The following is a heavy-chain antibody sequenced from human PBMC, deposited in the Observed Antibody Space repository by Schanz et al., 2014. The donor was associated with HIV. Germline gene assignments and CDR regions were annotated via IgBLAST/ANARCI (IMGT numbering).Heavy chain of an antibody. J-gene: IGHJ4*02. D-gene: IGHD6-19*01. V-gene: IGHV3-9*01. CDR2: ITWNSETR. Sequence: VQLVESGGGLVQPGRSLRLSCAASGFIFDDYAMHWVRQAPGKGLEWVSGITWNSETRGYADSVKGRFSISRDNSKNTLYLLMNSLRAEDTAVYYCARASGWRSFDYWGQGTLVTVSS. CDR1: GFIFDDYA. CDR3: ARASGWRSFDY.